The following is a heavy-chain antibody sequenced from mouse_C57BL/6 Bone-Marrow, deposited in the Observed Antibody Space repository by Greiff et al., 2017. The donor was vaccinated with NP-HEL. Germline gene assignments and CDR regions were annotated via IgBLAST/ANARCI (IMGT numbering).Heavy chain of an antibody. CDR2: ILPGSGST. V-gene: IGHV1-9*01. CDR3: ASRDYDYDEGDAMDY. Sequence: VQLQQSGAELMKPGASVKLSCKATGYTFTGYWIAWVKQRPGHGLEWIGEILPGSGSTNYNEKFKGKATFTADTSSNTAYMQLSSLTTEDSAIYYCASRDYDYDEGDAMDYWGQGTSVTVSS. J-gene: IGHJ4*01. CDR1: GYTFTGYW. D-gene: IGHD2-4*01.